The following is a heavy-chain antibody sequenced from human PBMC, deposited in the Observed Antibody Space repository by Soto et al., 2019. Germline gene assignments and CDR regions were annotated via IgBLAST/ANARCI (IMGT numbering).Heavy chain of an antibody. V-gene: IGHV3-30*18. CDR2: ISYDGSNK. CDR1: GFTFSSYG. CDR3: AKAGDITMVRGPIDY. Sequence: QVQLVESGGGVVQPGRSLRLSCAASGFTFSSYGMHWVRQAPGKGLEWVAVISYDGSNKYYADSVKGRFSISRDNSKNTLYLQMNSLRAEDTAVYYCAKAGDITMVRGPIDYWGQGTLVTVSS. D-gene: IGHD3-10*01. J-gene: IGHJ4*02.